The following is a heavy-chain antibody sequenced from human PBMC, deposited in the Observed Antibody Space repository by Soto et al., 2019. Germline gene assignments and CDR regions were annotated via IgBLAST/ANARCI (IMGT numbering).Heavy chain of an antibody. CDR3: AKSGDGNWFDT. CDR2: VNSYNAET. Sequence: ASVKASCKVSGYTLTELSMHWVRQAPGQGLEWMGWVNSYNAETNYAQKFQDRVTMTEDTSTTTAYVELRSLRSDDTAVYYCAKSGDGNWFDTWGQGTQVTVSS. D-gene: IGHD1-26*01. V-gene: IGHV1-24*01. J-gene: IGHJ5*02. CDR1: GYTLTELS.